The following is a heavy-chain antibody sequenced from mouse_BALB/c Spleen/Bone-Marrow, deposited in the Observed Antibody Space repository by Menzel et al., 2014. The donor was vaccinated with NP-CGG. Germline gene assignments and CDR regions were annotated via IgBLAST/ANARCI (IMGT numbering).Heavy chain of an antibody. CDR3: TRRAVRYFDY. CDR1: GYTFTDYE. CDR2: IDPETSGT. Sequence: QVQLQQSGAELVRPGASVTLSCKASGYTFTDYEMHWVKQTPVHGLEWIGAIDPETSGTAYNQKFKGKATLTADKSSSTAYMELRSLTSEDSAVYYCTRRAVRYFDYWGQGTTLTVSS. J-gene: IGHJ2*01. D-gene: IGHD2-13*01. V-gene: IGHV1-15*01.